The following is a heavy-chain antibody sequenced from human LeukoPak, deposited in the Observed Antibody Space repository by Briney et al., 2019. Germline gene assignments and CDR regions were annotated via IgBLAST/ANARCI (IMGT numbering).Heavy chain of an antibody. CDR2: IKANSGDT. J-gene: IGHJ4*02. V-gene: IGHV1-2*02. D-gene: IGHD4/OR15-4a*01. Sequence: VASVKVSCEASGYIFTAYYLHWVRQAPGQKPEWMGWIKANSGDTNYAQKFQGRVTMTRDTSISTVYMELSGLTADDTAVYYCTRVVDDYPYWGQGTLVTVSS. CDR3: TRVVDDYPY. CDR1: GYIFTAYY.